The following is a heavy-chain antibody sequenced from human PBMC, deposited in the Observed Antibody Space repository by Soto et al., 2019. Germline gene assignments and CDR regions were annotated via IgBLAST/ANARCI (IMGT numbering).Heavy chain of an antibody. CDR3: ARDHHGDFDY. J-gene: IGHJ4*02. CDR2: IIPILNLT. CDR1: GGTFISYT. Sequence: QVQLVQSGAEVKKPGSSVKVYCKASGGTFISYTISWMRQAPRQGLEWMGRIIPILNLTNYAQKFQGRVTITADKSTSTAYMELSSLRSEDTAVYYCARDHHGDFDYWGQGSLVTVSS. V-gene: IGHV1-69*08. D-gene: IGHD4-17*01.